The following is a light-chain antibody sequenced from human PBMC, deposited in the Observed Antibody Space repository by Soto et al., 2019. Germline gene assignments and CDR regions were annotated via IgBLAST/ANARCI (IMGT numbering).Light chain of an antibody. CDR3: LQYYSTRWT. J-gene: IGKJ1*01. Sequence: DIVMTQSPDSLAVSLGERATINCKSSQSVLYSSNNKNYLTWYQQKPGQPPKLLIYWASTRESGVPDRFSGSGSGPDFTLTISNLQAEDVAVYYCLQYYSTRWTFGQGTKVEIK. CDR1: QSVLYSSNNKNY. CDR2: WAS. V-gene: IGKV4-1*01.